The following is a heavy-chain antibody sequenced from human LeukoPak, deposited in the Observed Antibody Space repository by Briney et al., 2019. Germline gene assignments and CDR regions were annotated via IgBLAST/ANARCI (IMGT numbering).Heavy chain of an antibody. CDR2: ISSSGSTI. D-gene: IGHD1-26*01. CDR1: GFTFSSYE. Sequence: GGSLRLSCAASGFTFSSYEMNWVRQAPGKGLEWVACISSSGSTIYYADSVKGRFTISRDNAKNSLYPQMNSLRAEDTSVYYCARDALGTPYFDYWGQGTLVTVSS. J-gene: IGHJ4*02. V-gene: IGHV3-48*03. CDR3: ARDALGTPYFDY.